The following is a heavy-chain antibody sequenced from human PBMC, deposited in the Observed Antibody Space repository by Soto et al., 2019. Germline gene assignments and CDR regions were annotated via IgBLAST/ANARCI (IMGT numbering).Heavy chain of an antibody. D-gene: IGHD3-10*01. Sequence: ASVKVSCKASGYTFTGYYMHWVRQAPGQGLEWMGWINPNSGGTNYAQKFQGWVTMTRDTSISTAYMELSRLRSDDTAVYYCARALNYCGNYYYGMDVWGQGTTVTVSS. V-gene: IGHV1-2*04. CDR2: INPNSGGT. J-gene: IGHJ6*02. CDR1: GYTFTGYY. CDR3: ARALNYCGNYYYGMDV.